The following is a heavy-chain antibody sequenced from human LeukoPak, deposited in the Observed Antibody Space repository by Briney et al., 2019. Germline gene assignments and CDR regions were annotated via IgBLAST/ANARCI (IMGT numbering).Heavy chain of an antibody. CDR1: GFTFSSYS. V-gene: IGHV3-21*01. J-gene: IGHJ4*02. CDR3: ARDHRELRSLDY. CDR2: ISSSSSYI. Sequence: PGGSLRLSCAASGFTFSSYSMNWVRQAPGKWLEWVSSISSSSSYIYYADSVKGRFTISRDNAKNSLYLQMNSLRAEDTAVYYCARDHRELRSLDYWGQGTLVTVSS. D-gene: IGHD1-26*01.